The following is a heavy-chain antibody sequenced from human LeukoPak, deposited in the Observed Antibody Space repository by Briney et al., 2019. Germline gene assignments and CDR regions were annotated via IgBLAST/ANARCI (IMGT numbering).Heavy chain of an antibody. CDR1: GYSFTSYW. J-gene: IGHJ4*02. Sequence: GESLKISCKGSGYSFTSYWIGWVRQMPGKGLEWRGIIYPGDSDTRYSPSFQGQVTISADKSISTAYLQWSSLKASDTAMYYCARMPDSSGYPNDYWGQGTLVTVSS. CDR3: ARMPDSSGYPNDY. D-gene: IGHD3-22*01. CDR2: IYPGDSDT. V-gene: IGHV5-51*01.